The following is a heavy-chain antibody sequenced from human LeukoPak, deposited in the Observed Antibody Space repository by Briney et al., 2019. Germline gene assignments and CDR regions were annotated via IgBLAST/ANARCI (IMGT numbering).Heavy chain of an antibody. J-gene: IGHJ4*02. D-gene: IGHD3-9*01. CDR3: ARGSRSLDILTGYSDY. CDR2: IWYDGSNK. V-gene: IGHV3-33*01. Sequence: GGSLRLSCAASGFTFSSYGMHWVRQAPGKGLEWVAVIWYDGSNKYYADSVKGRFTISRDNSKNTLYLQMNSLRAEDTAVYYCARGSRSLDILTGYSDYWSQGTLVTVSS. CDR1: GFTFSSYG.